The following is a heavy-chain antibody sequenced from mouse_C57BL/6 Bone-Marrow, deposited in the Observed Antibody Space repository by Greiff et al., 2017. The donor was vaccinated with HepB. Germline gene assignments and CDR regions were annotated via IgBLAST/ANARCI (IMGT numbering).Heavy chain of an antibody. CDR3: AINYGSSHYYFDY. J-gene: IGHJ2*01. CDR2: IHPSDSDT. V-gene: IGHV1-74*01. Sequence: QVQLKQPGAELVKPGASVKVSCKASGYTFTSYWMHWVKQRPGQGLEWIGRIHPSDSDTNYNQKFKGKATLTVDKSSSTAYMQLSSLTSEDSAVYYCAINYGSSHYYFDYWGQGTTLTVSS. D-gene: IGHD1-1*01. CDR1: GYTFTSYW.